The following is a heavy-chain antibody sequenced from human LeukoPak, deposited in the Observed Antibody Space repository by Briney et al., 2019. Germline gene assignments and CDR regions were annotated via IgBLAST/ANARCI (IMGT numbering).Heavy chain of an antibody. CDR3: ARELKDDSSGYDAFDI. D-gene: IGHD3-22*01. CDR2: IYSGGST. Sequence: GSLRLSCAASGFTVISNYMSWVRRAPGKGQEWVSVIYSGGSTYYADSVKGRFTISRDNSKNTLYLQMNSLRAEDTAVYYCARELKDDSSGYDAFDIWGQGTMDTVSS. CDR1: GFTVISNY. J-gene: IGHJ3*02. V-gene: IGHV3-53*01.